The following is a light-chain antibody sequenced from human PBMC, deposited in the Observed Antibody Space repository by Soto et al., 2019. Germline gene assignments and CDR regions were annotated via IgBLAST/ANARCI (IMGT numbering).Light chain of an antibody. CDR2: GAS. J-gene: IGKJ2*01. CDR1: QSVSSTY. Sequence: EIVLTQSPGTLSLSPGERATLSCRASQSVSSTYVAWYHQKPGQAPRLLIYGASSRATGIPDRFSGSGSGTDSTLTISRLEPEDFAVYYCQQYGGSPRYTFGQGTKLEIK. V-gene: IGKV3-20*01. CDR3: QQYGGSPRYT.